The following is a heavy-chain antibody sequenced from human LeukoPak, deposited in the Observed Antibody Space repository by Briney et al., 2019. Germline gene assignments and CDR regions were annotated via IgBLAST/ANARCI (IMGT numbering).Heavy chain of an antibody. CDR3: ARDNTYMFDY. CDR1: GFTVSTNY. D-gene: IGHD2-2*02. CDR2: IYSGGST. V-gene: IGHV3-53*01. Sequence: GGSLRLSCAASGFTVSTNYMSWVRQAPGKGLEWVSVIYSGGSTSYPDSVKGRFTISRDNAKNSLYLQMNSLRAEDTAVYYCARDNTYMFDYWGQGTQVTVSS. J-gene: IGHJ4*02.